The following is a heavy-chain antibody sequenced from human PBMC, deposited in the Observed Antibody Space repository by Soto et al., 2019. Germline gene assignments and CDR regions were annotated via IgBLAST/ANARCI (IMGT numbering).Heavy chain of an antibody. V-gene: IGHV3-33*05. Sequence: QMQLVESGGGVVQPGRSLRLSCVASGFPFREFGMHWVRQAPGKGLEWVALISYDGSDYADSVKGRFTISRDDSRDTLFLHMDNLGPGETGVYFCAGRWNYYFEFWGQGTLVAVSS. CDR2: ISYDGSD. J-gene: IGHJ4*02. D-gene: IGHD1-1*01. CDR3: AGRWNYYFEF. CDR1: GFPFREFG.